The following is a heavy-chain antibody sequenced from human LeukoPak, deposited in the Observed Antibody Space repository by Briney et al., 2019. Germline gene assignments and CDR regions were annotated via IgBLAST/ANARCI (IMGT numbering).Heavy chain of an antibody. V-gene: IGHV4-34*01. CDR1: GGSFSGYY. CDR2: INHSGST. CDR3: ARGEMTVTTLIYYYYYYMDV. Sequence: SETLSLTCAVYGGSFSGYYRSWIRQHPGKGVEWIGEINHSGSTNYNPSLKSRVTISVDTSKNQFSLKLSSVTAADTAVYYCARGEMTVTTLIYYYYYYMDVWGKGTTVTVSS. D-gene: IGHD4-17*01. J-gene: IGHJ6*03.